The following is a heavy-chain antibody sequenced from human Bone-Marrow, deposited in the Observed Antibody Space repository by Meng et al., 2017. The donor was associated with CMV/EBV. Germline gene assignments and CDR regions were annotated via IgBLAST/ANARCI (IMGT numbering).Heavy chain of an antibody. CDR1: GGTLRSYA. CDR2: IVPLSGKV. D-gene: IGHD6-13*01. V-gene: IGHV1-69*10. Sequence: VKVSCQASGGTLRSYAVSWARQAPGQGLEWMGGIVPLSGKVKYVQKFQGRVTITADKSKSTAYMELSSLRSEDTAVYYWASPELATADPYYYDGMDVWGQGTTVTVSS. CDR3: ASPELATADPYYYDGMDV. J-gene: IGHJ6*02.